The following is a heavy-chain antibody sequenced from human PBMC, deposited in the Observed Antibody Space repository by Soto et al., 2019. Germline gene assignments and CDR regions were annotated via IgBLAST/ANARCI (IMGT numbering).Heavy chain of an antibody. J-gene: IGHJ4*02. CDR3: ARVPLPYSSGWYYFDY. CDR1: GFTFSSYG. Sequence: LRLSCAASGFTFSSYGMHWVRQAPGKGLEWVAVIWYDGSNKYYADSVKGRFTISRDNSKNTLYLQMNSLRAEDTAVYYCARVPLPYSSGWYYFDYWGQGTLVTVSS. D-gene: IGHD6-19*01. CDR2: IWYDGSNK. V-gene: IGHV3-33*01.